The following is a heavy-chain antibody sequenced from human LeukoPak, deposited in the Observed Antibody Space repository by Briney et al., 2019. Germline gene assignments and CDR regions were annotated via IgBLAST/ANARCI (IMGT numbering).Heavy chain of an antibody. CDR2: ISGSGGST. Sequence: PGGSLRLSCAASGFTFSSYAMGWVRQAPGKGLEWVSAISGSGGSTYYADSVKGRFTISRDNSKNTLYLQMNSLRAEDTAVYYCAKQGPYSSSWYVLGYFDYWGQGTLVTVSS. J-gene: IGHJ4*02. CDR1: GFTFSSYA. V-gene: IGHV3-23*01. CDR3: AKQGPYSSSWYVLGYFDY. D-gene: IGHD6-13*01.